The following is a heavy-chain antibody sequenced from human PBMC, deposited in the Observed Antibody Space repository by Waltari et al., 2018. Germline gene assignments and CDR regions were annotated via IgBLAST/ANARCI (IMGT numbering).Heavy chain of an antibody. CDR3: ATIIGAHLLLSDLYFSY. Sequence: QVQVVQSGAEVKKPGASVKVSCRVSGPTLTELSIHWVRQAPGKGLEGMGGFDPEEGETCYAQHFQGRVTMTEDSSTDTAYMDLSSLRSEDTAIYYCATIIGAHLLLSDLYFSYWGQGTLVTVSS. J-gene: IGHJ4*02. V-gene: IGHV1-24*01. D-gene: IGHD7-27*01. CDR2: FDPEEGET. CDR1: GPTLTELS.